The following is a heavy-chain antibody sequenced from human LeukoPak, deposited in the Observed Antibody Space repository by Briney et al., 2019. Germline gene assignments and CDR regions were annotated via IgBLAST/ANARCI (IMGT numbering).Heavy chain of an antibody. J-gene: IGHJ3*01. D-gene: IGHD2-2*01. Sequence: ASVKVSCKASGYTFTSYDINWVRQATGQGLEWMGWINPNSGGTNYAQKFQGRVTMTRDTSISTAYMELSRLRSDDTAVYYCARVVVPAAHHDAFDVWGQGTMVTVSS. V-gene: IGHV1-2*02. CDR2: INPNSGGT. CDR3: ARVVVPAAHHDAFDV. CDR1: GYTFTSYD.